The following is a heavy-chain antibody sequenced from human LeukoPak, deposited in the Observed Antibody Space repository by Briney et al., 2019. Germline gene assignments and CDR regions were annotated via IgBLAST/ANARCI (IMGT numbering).Heavy chain of an antibody. CDR1: VFTVITND. Sequence: PGGSLRLSCAASVFTVITNDMTWVRQAPGKGLESVSVIYSDGNTKYAESVQGRFTISRDNFKNTLYLEMNSLSPDDTAVYYCARGVEPLAANTLAYWGQGTLVTVSS. CDR2: IYSDGNT. CDR3: ARGVEPLAANTLAY. V-gene: IGHV3-53*01. D-gene: IGHD1-14*01. J-gene: IGHJ4*02.